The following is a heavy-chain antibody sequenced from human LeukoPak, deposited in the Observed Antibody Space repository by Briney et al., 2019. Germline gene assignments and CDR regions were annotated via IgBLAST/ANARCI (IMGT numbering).Heavy chain of an antibody. CDR1: GGTFSSYA. V-gene: IGHV1-69*05. Sequence: ASVKVSCKASGGTFSSYAISWVRQAPGQGLEWMGGIIPIFGTANYAQTFQGRVTITTDESTSTAYMELSSLRSEDTAVYYCARGPRGDYDILTGYPKYYYYMDVWGRGTTVTVSS. J-gene: IGHJ6*03. D-gene: IGHD3-9*01. CDR3: ARGPRGDYDILTGYPKYYYYMDV. CDR2: IIPIFGTA.